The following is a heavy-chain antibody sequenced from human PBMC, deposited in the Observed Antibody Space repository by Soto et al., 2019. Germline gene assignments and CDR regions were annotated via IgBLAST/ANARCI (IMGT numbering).Heavy chain of an antibody. J-gene: IGHJ6*02. CDR3: AKDLSVTSYYYYGMDV. D-gene: IGHD4-4*01. Sequence: GGSLRLSCAASGFTFSSYGMHWVRQAPGKGLEWVAVISYDGSNKYYADSVKGRFTISRDNSKNTLYLQMNSLRAEDTAVYYCAKDLSVTSYYYYGMDVWGQGTTVTVSS. V-gene: IGHV3-30*18. CDR2: ISYDGSNK. CDR1: GFTFSSYG.